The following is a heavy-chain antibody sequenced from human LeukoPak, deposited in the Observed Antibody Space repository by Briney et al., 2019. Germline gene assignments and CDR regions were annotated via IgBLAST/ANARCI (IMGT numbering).Heavy chain of an antibody. CDR2: ISGSGGST. D-gene: IGHD3-10*01. CDR3: ASVLWFGGIFFDY. V-gene: IGHV3-23*01. J-gene: IGHJ4*02. CDR1: GFTFSSYA. Sequence: GGSLRLSCAASGFTFSSYAMSWVRQAPGKGLEWVSAISGSGGSTYYADSVKGRFTISRDNSKNTLYLQMNSLRAEDTAVYYCASVLWFGGIFFDYWGQGTLVTVSS.